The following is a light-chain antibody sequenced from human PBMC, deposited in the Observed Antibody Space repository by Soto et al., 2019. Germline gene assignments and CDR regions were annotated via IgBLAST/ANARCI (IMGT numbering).Light chain of an antibody. Sequence: QSVLTQPPSASGTPGQRVTISCSGSSSNIGSNTVNWYQQLPGTAPKLLIYSNNQRPSGVPDRFSGSKSGTSASLAISGLQXEDEADYYCAAWDDSLNGVVFGGGTQLTVL. CDR2: SNN. CDR1: SSNIGSNT. CDR3: AAWDDSLNGVV. J-gene: IGLJ2*01. V-gene: IGLV1-44*01.